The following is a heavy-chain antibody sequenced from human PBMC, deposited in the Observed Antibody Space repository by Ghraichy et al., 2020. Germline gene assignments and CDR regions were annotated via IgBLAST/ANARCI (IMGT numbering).Heavy chain of an antibody. D-gene: IGHD2-2*01. V-gene: IGHV3-33*01. Sequence: LSLTCAASDFTFSSYGMHWVRQAPGKGLEWLALIWYDGSNKYYVDSVKGRFPISRDNSKNTLYLQMNSLRVEDTAVYYCARDRGPYCMSTNCNFGLWFDPWGQGTLVTVSS. CDR1: DFTFSSYG. J-gene: IGHJ5*02. CDR2: IWYDGSNK. CDR3: ARDRGPYCMSTNCNFGLWFDP.